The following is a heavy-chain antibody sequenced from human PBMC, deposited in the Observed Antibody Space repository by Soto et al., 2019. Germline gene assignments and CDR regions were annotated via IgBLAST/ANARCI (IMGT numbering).Heavy chain of an antibody. D-gene: IGHD2-15*01. V-gene: IGHV3-21*01. Sequence: GGSLRLSCAASGFNFNSYSINWVRQAPGKRLEWLSSISSSGYIFSTDSVRGRFTISRDNAKNSVYLQINSLRAEDTAVYFCARDCSGGSCYPGMDAWGQGPTVTV. J-gene: IGHJ6*02. CDR3: ARDCSGGSCYPGMDA. CDR2: ISSSGYI. CDR1: GFNFNSYS.